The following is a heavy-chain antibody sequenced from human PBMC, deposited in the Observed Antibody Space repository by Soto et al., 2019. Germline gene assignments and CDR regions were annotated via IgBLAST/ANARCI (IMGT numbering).Heavy chain of an antibody. CDR2: ISAYKGNT. D-gene: IGHD4-4*01. Sequence: GXSLRVSCKPSGYTFTSYGSSWVRQAPRQGLEWMGWISAYKGNTNYAQKIKGRVTTTTDTPTSTAYMERRSMRLDDTAVYYCARDRPPNDYSNPDQPGDPDYWGQGTLVTVSS. CDR1: GYTFTSYG. CDR3: ARDRPPNDYSNPDQPGDPDY. J-gene: IGHJ4*02. V-gene: IGHV1-18*01.